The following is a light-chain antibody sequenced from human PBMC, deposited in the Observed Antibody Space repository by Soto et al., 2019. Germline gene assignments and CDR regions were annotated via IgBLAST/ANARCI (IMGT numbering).Light chain of an antibody. CDR1: SRDVGAYNY. CDR2: DVT. Sequence: QSALSQPRSMSESPGQSVTISCSGTSRDVGAYNYVSWFQHHPGKAPKLIIYDVTRRPSGVPDRFSGSKSGNTASLTISGLQTDDEADYFCCSHAGGYTWVFGGGTKLTVL. V-gene: IGLV2-11*01. CDR3: CSHAGGYTWV. J-gene: IGLJ3*02.